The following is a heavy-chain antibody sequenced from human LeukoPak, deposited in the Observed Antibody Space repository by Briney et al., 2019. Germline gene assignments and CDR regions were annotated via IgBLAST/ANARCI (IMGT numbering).Heavy chain of an antibody. Sequence: GGSLRLSCAASGITFSRYAMHWVRQAPGKGLEWVAVMSSDGTNKYYAGSVKGRFTISRDNSKNTLYLQMNSLKPDDTAVYFCARDPGRDCYCGGFDIWGQGTKITVSS. V-gene: IGHV3-30-3*01. J-gene: IGHJ3*02. CDR3: ARDPGRDCYCGGFDI. CDR2: MSSDGTNK. D-gene: IGHD2-21*02. CDR1: GITFSRYA.